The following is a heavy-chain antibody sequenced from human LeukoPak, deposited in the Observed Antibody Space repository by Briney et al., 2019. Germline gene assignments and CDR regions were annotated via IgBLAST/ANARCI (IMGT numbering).Heavy chain of an antibody. V-gene: IGHV1-46*01. Sequence: ASVKVSCKASGYTFTSYYMHWVRQAPGQGLEWMGIINPSGGSTSYAQKFQGRVTMTTDTSTSTAYMELRSLRSDDTAVYYCARDLQWLVRLDYWGQGTLVTVSS. CDR1: GYTFTSYY. J-gene: IGHJ4*02. CDR3: ARDLQWLVRLDY. D-gene: IGHD6-19*01. CDR2: INPSGGST.